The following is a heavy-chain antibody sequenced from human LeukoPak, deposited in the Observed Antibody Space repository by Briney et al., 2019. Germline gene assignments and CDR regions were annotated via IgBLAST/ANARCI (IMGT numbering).Heavy chain of an antibody. J-gene: IGHJ6*02. D-gene: IGHD7-27*01. CDR1: AGSISSGGYY. CDR3: ASRLGRNYYGMDV. Sequence: PSETLSLTCTVSAGSISSGGYYWSWIRQHPGKGLEWIGYIYYSGSTYYNPSLKSRVTISVDTSKNQFSLKLSSVTAADTAVYYCASRLGRNYYGMDVWGQGTTVTVSS. V-gene: IGHV4-31*03. CDR2: IYYSGST.